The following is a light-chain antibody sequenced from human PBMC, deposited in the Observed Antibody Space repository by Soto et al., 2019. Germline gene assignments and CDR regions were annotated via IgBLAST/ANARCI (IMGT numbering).Light chain of an antibody. CDR3: QQYNKWPWT. CDR1: QSVNNY. J-gene: IGKJ1*01. Sequence: EIVLTQFPATLSLSPGEPATLSCRASQSVNNYLAWYQQTPGQAPRIIIYDASTRATGIPARFSGSGSGTDCTLTISSLQSEDFGVYYCQQYNKWPWTFGRGTKVDIK. V-gene: IGKV3-11*01. CDR2: DAS.